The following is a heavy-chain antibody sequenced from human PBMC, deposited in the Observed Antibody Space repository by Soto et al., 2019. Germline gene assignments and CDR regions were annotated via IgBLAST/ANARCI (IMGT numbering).Heavy chain of an antibody. CDR1: GYTFTSYG. Sequence: GASVKVSCKASGYTFTSYGISWLRRAPGQGLEWMGRINPKSDDTNYAQKFQGRVTMTRDTSIDTAYLELTGLTSDDTATYYCARKHSLDYIRWGLDPWGQGTLVTVSS. D-gene: IGHD4-4*01. V-gene: IGHV1-2*02. CDR2: INPKSDDT. CDR3: ARKHSLDYIRWGLDP. J-gene: IGHJ5*02.